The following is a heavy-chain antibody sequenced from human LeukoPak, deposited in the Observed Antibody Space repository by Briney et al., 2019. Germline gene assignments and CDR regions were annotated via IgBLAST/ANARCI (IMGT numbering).Heavy chain of an antibody. D-gene: IGHD2-21*02. CDR2: LDTSGNT. Sequence: PSETLSLTCTVSGYSISSGYYWSWVRQPAGKGLEWIGRLDTSGNTHYNPSLKSRVTMSVDTSRNQFSLRLTSVTAADTAVYYCARGGDCPDYWAQGTLVTVSS. CDR1: GYSISSGYY. V-gene: IGHV4-61*02. J-gene: IGHJ4*02. CDR3: ARGGDCPDY.